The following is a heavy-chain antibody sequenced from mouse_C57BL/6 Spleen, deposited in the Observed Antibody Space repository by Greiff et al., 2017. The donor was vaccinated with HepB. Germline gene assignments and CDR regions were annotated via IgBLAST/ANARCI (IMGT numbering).Heavy chain of an antibody. CDR1: GYAFTNYL. J-gene: IGHJ3*01. CDR2: INPGSGGT. V-gene: IGHV1-54*01. CDR3: ARDYSNYVTFAY. Sequence: VQLQQSGAELVRPGTSVKVSCKASGYAFTNYLIEWVKQRPGQGLEWIGVINPGSGGTNYNEKFKGKATLTADKSSSTAYMQLSSLTSEDSAVYFCARDYSNYVTFAYWGQGTLVTVSA. D-gene: IGHD2-5*01.